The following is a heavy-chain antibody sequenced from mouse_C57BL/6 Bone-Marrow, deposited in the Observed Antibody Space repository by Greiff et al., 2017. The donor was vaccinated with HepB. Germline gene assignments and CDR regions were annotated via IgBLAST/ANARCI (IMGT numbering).Heavy chain of an antibody. D-gene: IGHD1-1*01. CDR2: IYPGDGDT. V-gene: IGHV1-82*01. Sequence: QVQLKESGPELVKPGASVKISCKASGYAFSSSWMNWVKQRPGKGLEWIGRIYPGDGDTNYNGKFKGKATLTADKSSSTAYMQLSSLTSEDSAVYFCARGGTVVANDYWGQGTTLTVSS. CDR1: GYAFSSSW. CDR3: ARGGTVVANDY. J-gene: IGHJ2*01.